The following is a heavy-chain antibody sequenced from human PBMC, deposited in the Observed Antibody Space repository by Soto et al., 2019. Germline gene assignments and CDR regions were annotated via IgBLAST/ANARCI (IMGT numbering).Heavy chain of an antibody. CDR3: ARGLAADDS. V-gene: IGHV4-59*01. Sequence: QVQLQESGPGLVKPSETLSLTCTVSGGSITHSYWSWIRQPPGKGLELIGYIYYTGTTTYNPALQSRVTISVDTSQNQFSLKITSVTAADTAVYYCARGLAADDSWGQGTLVTVSS. D-gene: IGHD3-22*01. J-gene: IGHJ5*01. CDR1: GGSITHSY. CDR2: IYYTGTT.